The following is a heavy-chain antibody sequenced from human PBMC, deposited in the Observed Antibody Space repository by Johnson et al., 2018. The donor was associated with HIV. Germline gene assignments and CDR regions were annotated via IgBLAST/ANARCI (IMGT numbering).Heavy chain of an antibody. CDR2: ISYDGSNK. CDR3: ARDTAMVHDAFDI. Sequence: QMQLVESGGGVVQPGRSLRLSCAASGFTFSSYAMHWVRQAPGKGLEWVAVISYDGSNKYYADFVKGRFTISRDNSKNTLYLQMNSLRAEDTSLYYCARDTAMVHDAFDIWGQGTMVTVSS. CDR1: GFTFSSYA. D-gene: IGHD5-18*01. V-gene: IGHV3-30*14. J-gene: IGHJ3*02.